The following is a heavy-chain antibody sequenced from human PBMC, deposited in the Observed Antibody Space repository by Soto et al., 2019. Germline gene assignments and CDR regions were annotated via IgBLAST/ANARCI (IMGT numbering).Heavy chain of an antibody. D-gene: IGHD3-10*01. CDR2: IYHSGST. CDR3: ARVVSSGTYFDY. CDR1: GGSIRGGGYS. J-gene: IGHJ4*02. V-gene: IGHV4-30-2*01. Sequence: TLSPTRAVSGGSIRGGGYSWSWIRQPPGKGLEWIGYIYHSGSTYYNPSLKSRVTISVDRSKNQFSLKLSSVTAADTAVYYCARVVSSGTYFDYWGQGTLVTV.